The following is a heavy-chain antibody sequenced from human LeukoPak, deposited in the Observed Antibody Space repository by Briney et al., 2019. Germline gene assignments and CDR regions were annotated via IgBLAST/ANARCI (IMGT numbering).Heavy chain of an antibody. D-gene: IGHD2-2*01. V-gene: IGHV1-2*02. CDR3: ARCSSTSCYYNWFDL. CDR1: GYTFTGYY. CDR2: INPNSGGT. J-gene: IGHJ5*02. Sequence: ASVKVSCKASGYTFTGYYMHWVRQAPGQGLEWMGWINPNSGGTNYAQKFQGRVTMTRDTSISTAYMELSRLRSDDTAVCYCARCSSTSCYYNWFDLWGQGTLVTVSS.